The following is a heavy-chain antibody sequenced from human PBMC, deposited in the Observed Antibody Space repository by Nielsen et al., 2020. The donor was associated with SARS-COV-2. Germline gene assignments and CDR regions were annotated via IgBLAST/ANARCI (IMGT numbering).Heavy chain of an antibody. CDR1: GYTFTSYD. D-gene: IGHD6-19*01. J-gene: IGHJ4*02. CDR2: MNPNSGNT. V-gene: IGHV1-8*01. Sequence: ASVKVSCKASGYTFTSYDINWVRQATGQGLEWMGWMNPNSGNTGYAQKFQGRVTMTRNTSISTAYMELSSLRSEDTAVYYCARAARIAVAGTPGYWGQGTLVTVSS. CDR3: ARAARIAVAGTPGY.